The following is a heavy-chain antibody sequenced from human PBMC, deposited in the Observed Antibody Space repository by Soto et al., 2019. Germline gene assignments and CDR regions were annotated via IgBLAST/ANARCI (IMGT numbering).Heavy chain of an antibody. CDR2: VSSSSSYI. V-gene: IGHV3-21*01. Sequence: EVQLVESGGGLVKPGGSLRLSCAASGFTFSGHTINWVPQAPGKGLEWVSSVSSSSSYIYYEDSGKGRFTVSRDNAEKSLYLQMNSLRAEDTAIYYCARCMGFDGSGYAFFDSWGQGTLVTVSS. D-gene: IGHD3-10*01. J-gene: IGHJ4*02. CDR1: GFTFSGHT. CDR3: ARCMGFDGSGYAFFDS.